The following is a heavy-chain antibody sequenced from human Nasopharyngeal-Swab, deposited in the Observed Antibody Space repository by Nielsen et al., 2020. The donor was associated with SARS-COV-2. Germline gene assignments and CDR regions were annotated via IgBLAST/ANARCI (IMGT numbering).Heavy chain of an antibody. CDR3: ARGTVFGVANGMDV. V-gene: IGHV3-21*01. CDR2: IGRYGTDI. D-gene: IGHD3-3*01. Sequence: LKISCAASGFTFRDYSMNWVRQAPGKGLEWVSSIGRYGTDIFHADSVKGRFSVFRDAANKSIYLQMRSLRAEDTAVYYCARGTVFGVANGMDVWGQGTTVTVSS. J-gene: IGHJ6*02. CDR1: GFTFRDYS.